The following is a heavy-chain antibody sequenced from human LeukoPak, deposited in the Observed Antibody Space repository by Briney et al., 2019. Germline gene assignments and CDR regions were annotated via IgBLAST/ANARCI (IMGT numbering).Heavy chain of an antibody. CDR3: AREILRFDI. CDR1: GYTFTSYA. V-gene: IGHV7-4-1*02. CDR2: INTNTGNP. Sequence: ASVKVSCKASGYTFTSYAMNWVRQAPGQGLEWMGWINTNTGNPTYAQGFTGRFVFSLDTSVSTAYLQISNLMPEDTAKYYCAREILRFDIWGQGTMVIVSS. J-gene: IGHJ3*02.